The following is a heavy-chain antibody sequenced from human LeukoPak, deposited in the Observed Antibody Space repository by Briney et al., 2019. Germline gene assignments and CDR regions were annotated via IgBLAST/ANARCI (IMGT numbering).Heavy chain of an antibody. J-gene: IGHJ3*02. CDR1: GGSISSYY. CDR3: ARVWSGYEAFDI. D-gene: IGHD3-3*01. CDR2: IYYSGST. V-gene: IGHV4-59*01. Sequence: SETLSLTCTVSGGSISSYYWSWIRQPPGKGLEWIGYIYYSGSTNYNPSLKSRVTISVDTSKNQFSLKLSSVTAADTAVYYCARVWSGYEAFDIWGQGTMVTVSS.